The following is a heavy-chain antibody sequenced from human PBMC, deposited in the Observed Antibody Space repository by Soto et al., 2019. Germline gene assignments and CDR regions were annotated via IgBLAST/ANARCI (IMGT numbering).Heavy chain of an antibody. CDR2: INPNSGGT. CDR1: GYTFTGYY. Sequence: ASVKVSCKASGYTFTGYYMHWVRQAQGKGLEWMGWINPNSGGTNYAQKFQGRVTMTRDTSISTAYMELSRLRSDDTVLYYFAREYHASASFDYWGHGTLVTVS. J-gene: IGHJ4*01. D-gene: IGHD3-10*01. V-gene: IGHV1-2*02. CDR3: AREYHASASFDY.